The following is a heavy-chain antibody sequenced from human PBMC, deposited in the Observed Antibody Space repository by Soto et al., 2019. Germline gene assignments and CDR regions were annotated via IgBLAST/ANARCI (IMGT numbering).Heavy chain of an antibody. V-gene: IGHV3-21*01. Sequence: GGSLRLSCAASGFTFSTHSMSWVRQAPGKGLEWVSSISSSSSYIYSADSVKGRFTISRDNAKNSLYLQMNSLRAEDTAVYYCAKRGYSGYDENYGMDVWGQGTTVTVSS. CDR2: ISSSSSYI. D-gene: IGHD5-12*01. J-gene: IGHJ6*02. CDR3: AKRGYSGYDENYGMDV. CDR1: GFTFSTHS.